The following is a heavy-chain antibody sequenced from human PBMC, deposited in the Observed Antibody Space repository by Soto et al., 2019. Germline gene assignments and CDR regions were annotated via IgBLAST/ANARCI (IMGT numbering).Heavy chain of an antibody. CDR1: GGTFSSYA. CDR3: ARGGIAAAAPYY. V-gene: IGHV1-69*13. Sequence: ASVKVSCKASGGTFSSYAISRVRQAPGQGLEWMGGIIPIFGTANYAQKFQGRVTITADESTSTAYMELSSLRSEDTAVYYCARGGIAAAAPYYWGQGTLVTVSS. D-gene: IGHD6-13*01. CDR2: IIPIFGTA. J-gene: IGHJ4*02.